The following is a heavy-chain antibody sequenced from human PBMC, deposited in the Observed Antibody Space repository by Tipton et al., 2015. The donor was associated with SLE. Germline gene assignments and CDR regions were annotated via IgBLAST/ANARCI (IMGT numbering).Heavy chain of an antibody. D-gene: IGHD2-8*01. J-gene: IGHJ3*01. Sequence: SLRLSCAASGFTFSGYWMHWVRQAPGKGLVWVSRVHIDGTTFNADSVKGRFTISRDNAKNTLYLQMSSLRAEDTAVYFCARDPLWVMVYAAAPDVWGQGTMVTVSS. V-gene: IGHV3-74*01. CDR3: ARDPLWVMVYAAAPDV. CDR2: VHIDGTT. CDR1: GFTFSGYW.